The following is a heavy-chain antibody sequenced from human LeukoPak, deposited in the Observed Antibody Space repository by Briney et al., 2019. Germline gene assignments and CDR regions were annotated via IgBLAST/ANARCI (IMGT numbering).Heavy chain of an antibody. CDR1: GFTFSSYA. J-gene: IGHJ4*02. Sequence: GGSLRLSCAASGFTFSSYAMSWVRQAPGKGLEWVSAISGSGGSTYYADSVKGRFTISRDNSKNTLYLQMNSLRAEDTAVYYCAKDSYYYDSSGYWNYWGQGTLVTSPQ. CDR2: ISGSGGST. V-gene: IGHV3-23*01. D-gene: IGHD3-22*01. CDR3: AKDSYYYDSSGYWNY.